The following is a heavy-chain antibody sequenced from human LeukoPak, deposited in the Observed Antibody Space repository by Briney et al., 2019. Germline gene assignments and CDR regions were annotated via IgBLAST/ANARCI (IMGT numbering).Heavy chain of an antibody. V-gene: IGHV4-4*07. D-gene: IGHD4-17*01. CDR2: IYTSGST. CDR3: ARDNEATVTTGWFDP. J-gene: IGHJ5*02. Sequence: PSETLSLTCTVSGGSISSYYWSWIQQPAGKGLEWIGRIYTSGSTNYNPSLKSRVTMSVVTSKNQFSLKLSSVTAADTAVYYCARDNEATVTTGWFDPWGQGTLVTVSS. CDR1: GGSISSYY.